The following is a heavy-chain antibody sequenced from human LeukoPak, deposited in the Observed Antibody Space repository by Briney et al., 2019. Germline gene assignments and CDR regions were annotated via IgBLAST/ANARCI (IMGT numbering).Heavy chain of an antibody. CDR2: INHSGST. CDR1: GGSISSSNW. CDR3: ARGLDVDTAMVDYYYMDV. D-gene: IGHD5-18*01. Sequence: SETLSLTCAVSGGSISSSNWWSWVRQPPGKGLEWIGEINHSGSTNYNPSLKSRVTISVDTSKNQFSLKLSSVTAADTAVYYCARGLDVDTAMVDYYYMDVWGKGTTVTVSS. J-gene: IGHJ6*03. V-gene: IGHV4-4*02.